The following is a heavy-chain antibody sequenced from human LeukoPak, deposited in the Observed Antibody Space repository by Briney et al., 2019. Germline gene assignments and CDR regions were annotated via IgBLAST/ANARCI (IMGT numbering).Heavy chain of an antibody. V-gene: IGHV3-30-3*01. CDR1: GFTFSNYA. Sequence: PGGSLRLSCAASGFTFSNYAMHWVRQAPGKGLEWVALISYDGSNKYYADSMKGRFTISRDNSKNTLYLQMNSLRAEDTAVYYCARDLGDDYTIRFNFDYWGRGTLVTVSS. D-gene: IGHD5-24*01. J-gene: IGHJ4*02. CDR2: ISYDGSNK. CDR3: ARDLGDDYTIRFNFDY.